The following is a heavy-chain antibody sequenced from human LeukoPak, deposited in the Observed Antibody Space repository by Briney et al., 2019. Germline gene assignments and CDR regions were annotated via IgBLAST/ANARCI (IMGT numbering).Heavy chain of an antibody. D-gene: IGHD3-3*01. V-gene: IGHV4-4*07. Sequence: SEPLSLTCTVSGGSISSYYWSWIRQPAGKGLEWIGRIYTSGSTNYNPSLKSRVTISVDTSKNQFSLKLSSVTAADTAVYYCASYYDFCSGYHPWGQGTLVTVSS. CDR1: GGSISSYY. CDR3: ASYYDFCSGYHP. J-gene: IGHJ5*02. CDR2: IYTSGST.